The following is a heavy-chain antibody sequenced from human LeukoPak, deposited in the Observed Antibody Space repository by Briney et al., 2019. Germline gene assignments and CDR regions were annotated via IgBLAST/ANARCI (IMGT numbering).Heavy chain of an antibody. CDR1: GGSISSSSYY. V-gene: IGHV4-39*07. CDR3: ASGYSYDLFDY. Sequence: SETLSLTCTVSGGSISSSSYYWGWIRQPPGKGLEWMGSINYSGSTYHNPSLKSRVTISVDTSKNQFSLKLSSVTAADTAVFYCASGYSYDLFDYWGQGTLVTVSS. J-gene: IGHJ4*02. D-gene: IGHD5-18*01. CDR2: INYSGST.